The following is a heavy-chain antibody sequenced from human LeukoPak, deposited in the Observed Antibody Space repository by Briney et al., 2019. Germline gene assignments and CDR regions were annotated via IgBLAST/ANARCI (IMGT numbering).Heavy chain of an antibody. J-gene: IGHJ4*02. CDR1: GFTVSSNY. D-gene: IGHD3-9*01. V-gene: IGHV3-53*01. CDR2: IYSGGST. Sequence: TGGSLRLSCAASGFTVSSNYMSWVRQAPGQGLEWVSVIYSGGSTYYADSVKGRFTISRDNSKNTLYLQMNSLRAEDTAVYYCARESFDILTGYLDYWGQGTLVTVSS. CDR3: ARESFDILTGYLDY.